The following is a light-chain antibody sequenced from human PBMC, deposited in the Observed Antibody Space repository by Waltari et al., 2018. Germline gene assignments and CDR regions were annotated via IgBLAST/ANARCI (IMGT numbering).Light chain of an antibody. CDR3: SSYTQSRTRV. CDR1: SRAVGAYNL. CDR2: GVT. V-gene: IGLV2-23*02. J-gene: IGLJ3*02. Sequence: QSALTQSASVSGSPGQSITLSCTGTSRAVGAYNLVSWYQQLPGRAPKLILSGVTKRPSGISDRFSGSKSGNTASLTISGLQSEDEADYYCSSYTQSRTRVFGGGTKLTVL.